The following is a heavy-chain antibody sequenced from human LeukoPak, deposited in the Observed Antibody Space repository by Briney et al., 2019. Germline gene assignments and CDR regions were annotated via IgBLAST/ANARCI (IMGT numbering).Heavy chain of an antibody. V-gene: IGHV3-23*01. CDR3: AKSRSSGLDASDI. Sequence: GGSLRLSCAASGFTFSSYAMSWVRQAPGKGLEWVSAISGSGGSTYYADSVKGRFTIPRDNSKNTLYLQMNSLRAEDTAVYYCAKSRSSGLDASDIWGQGTMVTVSS. D-gene: IGHD3-22*01. CDR2: ISGSGGST. J-gene: IGHJ3*02. CDR1: GFTFSSYA.